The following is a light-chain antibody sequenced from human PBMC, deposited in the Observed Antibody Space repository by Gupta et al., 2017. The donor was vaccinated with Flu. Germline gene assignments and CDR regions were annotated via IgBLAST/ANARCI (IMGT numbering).Light chain of an antibody. CDR1: DIGSKS. CDR3: QVWDGSTDHPV. V-gene: IGLV3-21*02. Sequence: SYGLTQPPSVSAAPGQTAKLTCGGNDIGSKSGHWYQQKPGQVPVLVVYSDSGRPSGIPERLSGSNSENTATLTISRVEAGDEADYYCQVWDGSTDHPVFGGGTTLTVL. CDR2: SDS. J-gene: IGLJ2*01.